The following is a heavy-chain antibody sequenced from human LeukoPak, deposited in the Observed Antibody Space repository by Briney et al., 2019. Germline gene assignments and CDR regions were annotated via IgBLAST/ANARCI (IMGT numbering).Heavy chain of an antibody. CDR1: GGSISSYY. CDR2: IYYSGST. CDR3: ARYFAVAGCFDY. D-gene: IGHD6-19*01. J-gene: IGHJ4*02. Sequence: PSETLSLTCTVSGGSISSYYWSWIRQPPGKGLEWIGYIYYSGSTNYNPSLKSRVTISVDTSKNQFSLKLSSVTAADTAVYYCARYFAVAGCFDYWGQGTLVTVSS. V-gene: IGHV4-59*01.